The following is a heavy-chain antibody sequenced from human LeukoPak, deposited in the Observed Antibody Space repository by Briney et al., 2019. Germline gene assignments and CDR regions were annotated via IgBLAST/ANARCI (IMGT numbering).Heavy chain of an antibody. J-gene: IGHJ4*02. CDR1: GGTFSSYA. D-gene: IGHD6-13*01. Sequence: ASVKVSCKASGGTFSSYAISWVRQAPGQGLEWMGGIIPIFGTANYAQKFQGRVTITADKSTSTAYMELSRLRSDDTAVYYCARDLSSSSWYDYWGQGTLVTVSS. V-gene: IGHV1-69*06. CDR3: ARDLSSSSWYDY. CDR2: IIPIFGTA.